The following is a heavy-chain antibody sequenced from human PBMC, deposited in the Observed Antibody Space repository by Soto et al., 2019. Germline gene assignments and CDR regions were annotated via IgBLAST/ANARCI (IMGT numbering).Heavy chain of an antibody. J-gene: IGHJ3*02. CDR1: GYPVTAYY. CDR3: ARGGGVGVAGSAAFDM. Sequence: QLHLVQSGAVVKKPGASVTVSCSASGYPVTAYYMHWVRQAPGRGLEWMGGINPATGAAKYTQTFQGRVTMTRDTSTNTVFLELGRLTSEETAVFSCARGGGVGVAGSAAFDMWGQGTLVTVSS. V-gene: IGHV1-2*02. CDR2: INPATGAA. D-gene: IGHD3-3*01.